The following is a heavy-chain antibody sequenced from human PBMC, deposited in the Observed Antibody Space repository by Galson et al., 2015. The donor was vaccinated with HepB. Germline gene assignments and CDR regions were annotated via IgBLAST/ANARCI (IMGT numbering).Heavy chain of an antibody. CDR3: ATSSYSSSSRGRYYYYMDV. J-gene: IGHJ6*03. D-gene: IGHD6-6*01. V-gene: IGHV1-8*01. CDR2: MNPNSGNT. CDR1: GYTFTSYD. Sequence: SVKVSCKASGYTFTSYDINWVRQATGQGLEWMGWMNPNSGNTGYAQKFRGRVTMTRNTSISTAYMELSSLRSEDTAVYYCATSSYSSSSRGRYYYYMDVWGKGTTVTVSS.